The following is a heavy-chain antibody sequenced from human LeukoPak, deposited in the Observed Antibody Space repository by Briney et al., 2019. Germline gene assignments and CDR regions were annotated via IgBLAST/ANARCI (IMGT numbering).Heavy chain of an antibody. V-gene: IGHV1-2*02. J-gene: IGHJ4*02. CDR1: GGTFSSYA. CDR2: INPNSGGT. Sequence: GASVKVSCKASGGTFSSYAISWVRQAPGQGLEWMGWINPNSGGTNYAQKFQGRVTMTRDTSISTAYMELSRLRSDDTAVYYCARDRRSPEYYFDYWGQGTLVTVSS. D-gene: IGHD6-6*01. CDR3: ARDRRSPEYYFDY.